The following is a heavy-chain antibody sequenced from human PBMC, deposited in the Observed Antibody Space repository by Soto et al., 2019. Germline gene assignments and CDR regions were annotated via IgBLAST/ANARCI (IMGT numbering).Heavy chain of an antibody. D-gene: IGHD5-12*01. CDR2: IFSSGST. J-gene: IGHJ4*02. V-gene: IGHV4-4*07. CDR1: GGSINTFY. CDR3: AREGSYSAYNFAHGIQLWSFDF. Sequence: QVRLQESGPGLLKPSETLSLTCTVSGGSINTFYWSWVRQPAGKGLEWIGRIFSSGSTSFNPSLESRVAMSVGTSKNHFSLSLSSVTAADMAVYYCAREGSYSAYNFAHGIQLWSFDFWGQGALVTVSS.